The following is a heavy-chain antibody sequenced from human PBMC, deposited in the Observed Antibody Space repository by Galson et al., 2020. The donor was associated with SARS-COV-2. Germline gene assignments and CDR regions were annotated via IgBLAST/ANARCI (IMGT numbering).Heavy chain of an antibody. J-gene: IGHJ6*02. V-gene: IGHV4-59*13. CDR2: IYYSGST. CDR3: ASVQVSGTLYGMDV. CDR1: GGSISSYY. D-gene: IGHD3-10*01. Sequence: SETLSLTCTVSGGSISSYYWSWIRQPPGKGLEWIGYIYYSGSTNYNPSLKSRVTISVDTSKNQFSLQLSPVTAADTAVYYCASVQVSGTLYGMDVWGQGTTVTVSS.